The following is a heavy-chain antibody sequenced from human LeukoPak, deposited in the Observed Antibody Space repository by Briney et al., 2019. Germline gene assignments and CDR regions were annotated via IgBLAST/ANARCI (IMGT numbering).Heavy chain of an antibody. V-gene: IGHV3-23*01. J-gene: IGHJ4*02. CDR1: EFTFSSYA. D-gene: IGHD3-10*01. CDR2: ISGSGTST. CDR3: AKGRGIYGSGSYSNFDY. Sequence: GGSLRPSCAASEFTFSSYALSWVRQAPGKGLEWVSAISGSGTSTYYADSVKGRFTISRDNSKNTLFLQMNSLRAEDTAVYYCAKGRGIYGSGSYSNFDYWGQGTLVTVSS.